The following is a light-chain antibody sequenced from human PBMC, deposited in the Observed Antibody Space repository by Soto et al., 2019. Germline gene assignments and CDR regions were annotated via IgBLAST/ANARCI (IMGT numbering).Light chain of an antibody. J-gene: IGLJ2*01. CDR2: SNN. CDR1: SSNIGSDT. CDR3: EAWDDSLNAMV. Sequence: QAVVTQPPSASGTPGQRVTISCSGSSSNIGSDTVNWYQQLPGTAPKLLIYSNNQRPSGVPDRFSGSKSVTSASLAISGLQSEDEADYYCEAWDDSLNAMVFGGGTKLTVL. V-gene: IGLV1-44*01.